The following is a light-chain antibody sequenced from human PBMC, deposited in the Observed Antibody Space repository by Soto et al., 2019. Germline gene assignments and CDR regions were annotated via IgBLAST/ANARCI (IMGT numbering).Light chain of an antibody. Sequence: QSALTQPRSVSGSPGQSVSISCTGTISDVAGYNYVSWYQHHPGKAPKLLISDVTKRPSWVPDRFSGSKSGNTASLNISDLQAEDEADYYCSSYAANNNLVFGGGTQLTVL. V-gene: IGLV2-11*01. CDR1: ISDVAGYNY. CDR3: SSYAANNNLV. CDR2: DVT. J-gene: IGLJ2*01.